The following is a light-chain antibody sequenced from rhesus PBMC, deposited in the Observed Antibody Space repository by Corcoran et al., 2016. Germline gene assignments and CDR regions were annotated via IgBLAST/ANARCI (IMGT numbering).Light chain of an antibody. CDR2: SAS. J-gene: IGKJ4*01. V-gene: IGKV1-44*01. CDR3: QQHNSHPLT. Sequence: DIQMTQSPSSLSSSVGDRVTSTCRASQNISRYLALYQQKPGKVPKFLIYSASSLESGVPSRCSGRGSGTEFTLTISSLQPEDCATYYCQQHNSHPLTFGGGTKVEIK. CDR1: QNISRY.